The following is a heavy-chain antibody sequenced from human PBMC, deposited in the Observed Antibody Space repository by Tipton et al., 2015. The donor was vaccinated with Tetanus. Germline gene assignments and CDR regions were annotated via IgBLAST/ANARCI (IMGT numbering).Heavy chain of an antibody. J-gene: IGHJ4*02. CDR2: TFYRSRWFN. V-gene: IGHV6-1*01. CDR1: GDSVSSDSAS. CDR3: ARASVMVRGIINPYDY. D-gene: IGHD3-10*01. Sequence: LVKPTQTLSLTCAISGDSVSSDSASWNWIRQSPSRGLEWLGQTFYRSRWFNDYAVSVKSRIIVNADTSKNQFSLHLNSVTPEDTAVYYCARASVMVRGIINPYDYWGRGTLVTVSS.